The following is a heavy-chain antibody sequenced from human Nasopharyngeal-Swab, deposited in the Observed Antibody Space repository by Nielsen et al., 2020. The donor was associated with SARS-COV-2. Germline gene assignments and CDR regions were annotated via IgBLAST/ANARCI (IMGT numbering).Heavy chain of an antibody. D-gene: IGHD1-26*01. CDR1: GFTFSSDW. CDR2: IKSDGSST. Sequence: GESLKISCAASGFTFSSDWMHWVRQAPGKGLVWVSRIKSDGSSTSYADSVKGRFTISRDNAKNTLYLQMNSLRAEDTAVYYCARAGIVGAPGDFDYWGQGTLVTVSS. V-gene: IGHV3-74*01. J-gene: IGHJ4*02. CDR3: ARAGIVGAPGDFDY.